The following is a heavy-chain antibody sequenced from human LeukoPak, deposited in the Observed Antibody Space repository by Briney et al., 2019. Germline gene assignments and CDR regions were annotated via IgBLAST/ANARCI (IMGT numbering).Heavy chain of an antibody. V-gene: IGHV4-39*07. D-gene: IGHD3-3*01. Sequence: PSETLSLTCTVSGGSISSSSYYWGWIRQPPGKGLEWIGSIYYSGSTYYNPSLKSRVTISVDTSKNQFSLKLSSVTAADTAVYYCAKPHTVFLEWLFDYWGQGTLVTVSS. J-gene: IGHJ4*02. CDR3: AKPHTVFLEWLFDY. CDR2: IYYSGST. CDR1: GGSISSSSYY.